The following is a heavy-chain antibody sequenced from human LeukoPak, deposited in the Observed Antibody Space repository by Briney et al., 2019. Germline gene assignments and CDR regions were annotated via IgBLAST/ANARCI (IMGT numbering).Heavy chain of an antibody. Sequence: GGSLRLSCAASGFTFSPYAMHWVRLAPGKGLEWVAVIRSDATTTQYADSVKGRFTISRDNSQNTVSLQMDSLRPEDTAVYYCTRNTGSHVGPVDSWGQGTLVTVPS. CDR1: GFTFSPYA. D-gene: IGHD1-26*01. V-gene: IGHV3-30*04. CDR2: IRSDATTT. J-gene: IGHJ4*02. CDR3: TRNTGSHVGPVDS.